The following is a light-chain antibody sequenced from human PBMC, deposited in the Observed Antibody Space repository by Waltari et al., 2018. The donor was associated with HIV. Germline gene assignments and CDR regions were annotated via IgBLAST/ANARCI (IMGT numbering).Light chain of an antibody. Sequence: QSALTQPASVSGSPGPSITTSCTGTSSDVGSFNLVSWYQQHPGKAPKLMIYEVSKRPSGVSNRFSGSKSGNTASLTISGLQAEDEADYYCCSYAGSSNRVFGGGTKVTVL. CDR3: CSYAGSSNRV. J-gene: IGLJ3*02. CDR2: EVS. CDR1: SSDVGSFNL. V-gene: IGLV2-23*02.